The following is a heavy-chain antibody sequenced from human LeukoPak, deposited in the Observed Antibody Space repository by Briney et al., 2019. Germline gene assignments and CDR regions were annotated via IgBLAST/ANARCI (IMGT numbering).Heavy chain of an antibody. CDR1: GYTFTSYG. CDR2: ISAYNGNT. CDR3: AREYYYDSSGPPGY. J-gene: IGHJ4*02. V-gene: IGHV1-18*01. Sequence: ASVKVSCKASGYTFTSYGISWVRQAPGQGLEWMGWISAYNGNTNYAQKIQGRVTMTRDMSTSTVYMELSSLRSEDTAVYYCAREYYYDSSGPPGYWGQGTLVTVSS. D-gene: IGHD3-22*01.